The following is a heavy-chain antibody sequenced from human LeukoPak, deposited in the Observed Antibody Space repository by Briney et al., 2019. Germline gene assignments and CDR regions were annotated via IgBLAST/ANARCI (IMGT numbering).Heavy chain of an antibody. CDR1: GCTLSSYV. CDR3: AKASIGVVCYFYY. CDR2: IRGSGGGT. Sequence: GGSLRLSCAASGCTLSSYVMSWVRQPPGKGLEWVSAIRGSGGGTYYADSVKGRFTISRDNSKNTLYLKMNSLRDEDTALYYCAKASIGVVCYFYYWGQGTLVTVSS. D-gene: IGHD3-22*01. J-gene: IGHJ4*02. V-gene: IGHV3-23*01.